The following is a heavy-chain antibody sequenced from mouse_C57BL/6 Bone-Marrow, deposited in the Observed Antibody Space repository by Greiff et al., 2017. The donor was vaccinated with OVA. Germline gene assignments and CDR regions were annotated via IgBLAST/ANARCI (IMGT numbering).Heavy chain of an antibody. Sequence: EVQVVESGGGLVKPGGSLKLSCAASGFTFSSYAMSWVRQTPEKRLEWVATISDGGSYTYYPDNVKGRFTISRDNAKNNLYLQMSHLKSEDTAMYYCARDLLGGWFAYWGQGTLVTVSA. CDR2: ISDGGSYT. J-gene: IGHJ3*01. CDR1: GFTFSSYA. CDR3: ARDLLGGWFAY. D-gene: IGHD4-1*01. V-gene: IGHV5-4*01.